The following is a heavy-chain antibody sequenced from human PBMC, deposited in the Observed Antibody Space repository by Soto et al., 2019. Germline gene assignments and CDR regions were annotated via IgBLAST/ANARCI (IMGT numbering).Heavy chain of an antibody. J-gene: IGHJ4*02. Sequence: GGSLRLSCAASGFTFSSYGMHWVRQAPGKGLEWVAVISYDGSNKYYADSVKGRFTISRDNSKNTLYLQMNSLRAEDTAVYYCAKEAPAYYDSSGYYYFDYWGQGTLVTVSS. CDR3: AKEAPAYYDSSGYYYFDY. CDR1: GFTFSSYG. D-gene: IGHD3-22*01. CDR2: ISYDGSNK. V-gene: IGHV3-30*18.